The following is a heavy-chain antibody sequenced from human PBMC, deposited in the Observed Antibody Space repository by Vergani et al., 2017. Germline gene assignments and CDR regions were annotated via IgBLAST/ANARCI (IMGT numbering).Heavy chain of an antibody. CDR1: GGSISSGSYY. Sequence: QVQLQESGPGLVKPSQTLSITCPVSGGSISSGSYYWRWIRQPAGKGLEWIGRIYTSGSTNYNPSLKSRVTISVDTSKNQFSLKLSSVTAADTAVYYCARDGDRYPRGVCGYWGQGILVTVSS. V-gene: IGHV4-61*02. CDR3: ARDGDRYPRGVCGY. D-gene: IGHD2-21*02. J-gene: IGHJ4*02. CDR2: IYTSGST.